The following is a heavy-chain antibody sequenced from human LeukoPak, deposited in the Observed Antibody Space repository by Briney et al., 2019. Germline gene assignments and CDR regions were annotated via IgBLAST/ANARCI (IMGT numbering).Heavy chain of an antibody. D-gene: IGHD2-2*01. CDR2: ISSSSSYI. CDR1: GFTFSTYS. Sequence: GGSLRLSCAASGFTFSTYSMNWVRQAPGKGLEWVSSISSSSSYIYYADSVKGRFTISRDNAKNSLYLQMNSLRAEDTAVYYCARASRGVVVVPAAIDAFDIWGQGTMVTVSS. CDR3: ARASRGVVVVPAAIDAFDI. J-gene: IGHJ3*02. V-gene: IGHV3-21*01.